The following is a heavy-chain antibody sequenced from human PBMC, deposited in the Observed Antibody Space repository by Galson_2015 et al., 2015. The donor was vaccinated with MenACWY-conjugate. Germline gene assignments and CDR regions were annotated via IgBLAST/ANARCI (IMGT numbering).Heavy chain of an antibody. V-gene: IGHV4-4*02. D-gene: IGHD4-17*01. CDR1: SGSISNSNF. J-gene: IGHJ4*02. CDR2: ASHGGVT. Sequence: LTCAVSSGSISNSNFWPWVRQFPGKGLEWIGEASHGGVTNYKPSLESRLTMSVGKSNSHFSLVLTSVTAADTAIYYCARENGAYSPFGFWGQGTLVVVSS. CDR3: ARENGAYSPFGF.